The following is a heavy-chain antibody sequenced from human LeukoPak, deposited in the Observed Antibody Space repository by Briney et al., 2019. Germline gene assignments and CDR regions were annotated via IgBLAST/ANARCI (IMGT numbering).Heavy chain of an antibody. V-gene: IGHV3-23*01. Sequence: GGSLRLSCAASGFTFASYAMSWVRLAPGKGLEWVSSILGSGGGDTTYYADSVQGRFTISRDNSKNTLFLQMYSLRAEDTAVYYCAKEEWLGKMNYFDSWDQGILVTVSS. J-gene: IGHJ4*02. CDR1: GFTFASYA. CDR3: AKEEWLGKMNYFDS. D-gene: IGHD3-3*01. CDR2: ILGSGGGDTT.